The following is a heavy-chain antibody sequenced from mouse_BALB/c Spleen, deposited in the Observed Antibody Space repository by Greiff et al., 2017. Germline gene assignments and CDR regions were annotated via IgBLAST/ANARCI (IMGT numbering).Heavy chain of an antibody. V-gene: IGHV5-6*01. CDR2: ISSGGSYT. Sequence: EVHLVESGGGLVKPGGSLKLSCAASGFAFSSYDMSWVRQTPDKRLEWVATISSGGSYTYYPDSVKGRFTISRDNAKNTLYLQMSSLKSEDTAMYYCASAGIGTTGWYYAMDYWGQGTSVTVSS. CDR3: ASAGIGTTGWYYAMDY. CDR1: GFAFSSYD. D-gene: IGHD2-14*01. J-gene: IGHJ4*01.